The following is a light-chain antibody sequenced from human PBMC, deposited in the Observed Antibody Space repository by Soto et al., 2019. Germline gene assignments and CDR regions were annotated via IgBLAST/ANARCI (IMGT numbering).Light chain of an antibody. CDR3: HQYYNRPPWT. Sequence: EILMTHSPATLSVSPCDSATLSFSASRSVDTDLAWYQQKPGQAPRLLVFATSARATGVPDRFRGSRSGTDFTLTISSLQPEDSATYYCHQYYNRPPWTFGQGTKVDI. CDR2: ATS. V-gene: IGKV3-15*01. CDR1: RSVDTD. J-gene: IGKJ1*01.